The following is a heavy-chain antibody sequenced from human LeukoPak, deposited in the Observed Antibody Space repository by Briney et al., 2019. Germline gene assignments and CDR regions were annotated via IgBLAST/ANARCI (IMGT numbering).Heavy chain of an antibody. D-gene: IGHD2-15*01. Sequence: ASVKVSCKTSGYTFTDYNVYWVRQAPEQGLEWMGWINPKTGGTIYAQRFQGRVTMTKDTSITTAYMELRSLRFDDTAVYYCARRFCSGGSCIPDFWGQGTLVTVSS. V-gene: IGHV1-2*02. CDR3: ARRFCSGGSCIPDF. CDR2: INPKTGGT. J-gene: IGHJ4*02. CDR1: GYTFTDYN.